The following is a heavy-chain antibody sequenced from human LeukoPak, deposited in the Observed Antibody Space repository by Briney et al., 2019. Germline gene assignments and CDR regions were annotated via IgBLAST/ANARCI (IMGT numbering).Heavy chain of an antibody. CDR1: GYTLTSYG. Sequence: ASVKVSCKASGYTLTSYGINWVRQAPGQGLEWMGWINSYNGNTNYAQKFQGRLTMTTDTSTTTAYMELRSLRSDDTAAYYCARGLRNWFDPWGQGTLVTVSS. J-gene: IGHJ5*02. CDR2: INSYNGNT. V-gene: IGHV1-18*01. CDR3: ARGLRNWFDP.